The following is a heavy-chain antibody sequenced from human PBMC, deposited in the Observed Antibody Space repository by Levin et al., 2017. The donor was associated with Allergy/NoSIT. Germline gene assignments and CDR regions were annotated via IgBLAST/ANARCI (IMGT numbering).Heavy chain of an antibody. CDR3: ATHWSGYCSGGSCYDGDAFDI. CDR2: FDPEDGET. D-gene: IGHD2-15*01. Sequence: ASVKVSCKVSGYTLTELSMHWVRQAPGKGLEWMGGFDPEDGETIYAQKFQGRVTMTEDTSTDTAYMELSSLRSEDTAVYYCATHWSGYCSGGSCYDGDAFDIWGQGTMVTVSS. V-gene: IGHV1-24*01. CDR1: GYTLTELS. J-gene: IGHJ3*02.